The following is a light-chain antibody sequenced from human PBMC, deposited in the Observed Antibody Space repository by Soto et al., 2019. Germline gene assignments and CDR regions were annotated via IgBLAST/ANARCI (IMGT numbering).Light chain of an antibody. CDR3: SSYTSSSTLL. J-gene: IGLJ2*01. CDR1: SNDIGGYNY. Sequence: QSVLTQPASVSGSPGQSITFSCTGTSNDIGGYNYVSWYQQHPGKAPKLMIFDVSNRPSGVSYRFSGSKSGNTASLTISGLQAEAEADYYCSSYTSSSTLLFGGGTKLTVL. CDR2: DVS. V-gene: IGLV2-14*01.